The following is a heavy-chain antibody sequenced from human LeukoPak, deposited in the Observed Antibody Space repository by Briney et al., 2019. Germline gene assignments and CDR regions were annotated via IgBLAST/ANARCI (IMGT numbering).Heavy chain of an antibody. J-gene: IGHJ6*02. CDR1: GFTFSAYG. Sequence: GRSLRLSCAASGFTFSAYGMEWVRQAPGKGLECVAVIWNDGSNKYYGDSVKGRFTISRDNSKNTLFLQINSLRAEDTAVYYCARDRDGYAALDVWGQGTTVTVSS. V-gene: IGHV3-33*01. D-gene: IGHD5-18*01. CDR3: ARDRDGYAALDV. CDR2: IWNDGSNK.